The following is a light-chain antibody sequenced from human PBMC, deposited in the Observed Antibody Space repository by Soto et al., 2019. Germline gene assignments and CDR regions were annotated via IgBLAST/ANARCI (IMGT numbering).Light chain of an antibody. Sequence: EIVMTQSPATLSVSPGERATLSCRASQSVSSNLAWYQQKPGQAPRLLIYLTSNRAAGIPARFSGSGSGTEFTLTISSLQSEDFAVYYCQQYNNWPPWTFGQGTKVDIK. CDR2: LTS. V-gene: IGKV3D-15*01. CDR1: QSVSSN. J-gene: IGKJ1*01. CDR3: QQYNNWPPWT.